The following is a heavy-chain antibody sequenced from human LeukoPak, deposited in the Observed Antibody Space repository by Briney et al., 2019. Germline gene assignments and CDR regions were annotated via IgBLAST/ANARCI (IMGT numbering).Heavy chain of an antibody. D-gene: IGHD2-2*01. CDR1: GFTFSNYA. V-gene: IGHV3-23*01. Sequence: GGSLRLSCAASGFTFSNYAMSWVRQAPGKGLAWVSGISDSGGSTYYADSVKGRFTISRDNSKNTLYLQMNSLRAEDTAVYYCAKHASGGGGPNYFDYWGQGTLVTVSS. J-gene: IGHJ4*02. CDR3: AKHASGGGGPNYFDY. CDR2: ISDSGGST.